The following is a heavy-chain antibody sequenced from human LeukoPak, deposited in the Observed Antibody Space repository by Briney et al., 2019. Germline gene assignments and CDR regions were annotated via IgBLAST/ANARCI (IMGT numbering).Heavy chain of an antibody. CDR1: GYTFTSYG. V-gene: IGHV1-18*01. D-gene: IGHD2-2*02. Sequence: GASVKVSCKASGYTFTSYGISWVRQAPGQGLEWMGWIRAYNGNTNYAQKLQGRVTMTTDTSTSTAYMELRSLRSDDTAVYYCARDYCSSTSCYTGGFDYWGQGTLVTVSS. J-gene: IGHJ4*02. CDR3: ARDYCSSTSCYTGGFDY. CDR2: IRAYNGNT.